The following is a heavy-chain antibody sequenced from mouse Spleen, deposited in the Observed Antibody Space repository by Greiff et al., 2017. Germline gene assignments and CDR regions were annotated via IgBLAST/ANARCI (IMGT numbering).Heavy chain of an antibody. Sequence: VQLQQSGPELVKPGASVKIPCKASGYTFTDYNMDWVKQSHGKSLEWIGDINPNNGGTIYNQKFKGKATLTVDKSSSTAYMELRSLTSEDTAVYYCARGGVSYYCKGAWFAYWGQGTLVTVSA. CDR2: INPNNGGT. D-gene: IGHD2-10*01. CDR1: GYTFTDYN. J-gene: IGHJ3*01. CDR3: ARGGVSYYCKGAWFAY. V-gene: IGHV1-18*01.